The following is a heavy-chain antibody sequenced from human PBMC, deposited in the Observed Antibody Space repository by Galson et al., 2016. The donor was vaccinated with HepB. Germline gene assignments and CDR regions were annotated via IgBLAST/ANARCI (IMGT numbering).Heavy chain of an antibody. Sequence: SLRLSCAASGYTFSDYYMTWIRQAPGKGLEWISYISGTSNTIYFAESVRGRFTISRDNAKNSLFLQMSSLRTDDTAVYYCARGTSIYYDSSGSLDSWGQGTLVTVSS. CDR1: GYTFSDYY. CDR2: ISGTSNTI. V-gene: IGHV3-11*01. J-gene: IGHJ4*02. CDR3: ARGTSIYYDSSGSLDS. D-gene: IGHD3-22*01.